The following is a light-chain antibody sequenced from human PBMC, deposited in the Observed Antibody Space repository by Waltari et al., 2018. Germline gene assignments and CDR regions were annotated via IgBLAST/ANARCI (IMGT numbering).Light chain of an antibody. CDR1: SSNIGDNV. J-gene: IGLJ3*02. V-gene: IGLV1-44*01. CDR2: RND. CDR3: AAWDDRMNGHWV. Sequence: QSVLTQSPSASGTPGQRVTISCSGSSSNIGDNVVNWYQQLPGKAPKLLIYRNDQRPSGVPDRFSASKSGTSASLAISGRQSEDEADYYCAAWDDRMNGHWVFGGGTKVTVL.